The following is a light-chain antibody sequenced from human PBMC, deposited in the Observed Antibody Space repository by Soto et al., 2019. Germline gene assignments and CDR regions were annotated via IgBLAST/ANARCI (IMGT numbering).Light chain of an antibody. Sequence: EVVMTQSPATLSVSPGERATLSCRASQSVNANLAWYQQKPGQAPRLLIHGASTRATGIPARFSGSGFGTEFIHTISSLQSEDFAVYYCQQYTTWLCTFGQGTKVEI. V-gene: IGKV3-15*01. CDR1: QSVNAN. J-gene: IGKJ1*01. CDR2: GAS. CDR3: QQYTTWLCT.